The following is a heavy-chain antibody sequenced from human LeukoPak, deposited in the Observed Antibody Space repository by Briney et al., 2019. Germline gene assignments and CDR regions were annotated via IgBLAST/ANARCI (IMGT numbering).Heavy chain of an antibody. D-gene: IGHD3-10*01. V-gene: IGHV4-34*01. CDR3: ARVPLGVRGAFDY. Sequence: TGGSLRLSCAASGFTFSSYWMSWVRQAPGKGLEWIGEINESGSTNYNPSLKSRVTISVDTSKNQFSLKLSSVTAADTAVYYCARVPLGVRGAFDYWGQGTLVTVSS. CDR2: INESGST. CDR1: GFTFSSYW. J-gene: IGHJ4*02.